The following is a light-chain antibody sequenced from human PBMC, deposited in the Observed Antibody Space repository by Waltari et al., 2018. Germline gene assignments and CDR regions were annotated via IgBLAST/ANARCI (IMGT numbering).Light chain of an antibody. CDR3: MQALQTPVT. CDR1: QSLLHSNGYNY. Sequence: LSLTVTPGEPASISCRSSQSLLHSNGYNYLDWYLQKPGQSPQLLIYWASNRASGVPDRFSGSGSGTDFTLKISRLEAEDVGVYYCMQALQTPVTFGGGTKVEIK. J-gene: IGKJ4*01. CDR2: WAS. V-gene: IGKV2-28*01.